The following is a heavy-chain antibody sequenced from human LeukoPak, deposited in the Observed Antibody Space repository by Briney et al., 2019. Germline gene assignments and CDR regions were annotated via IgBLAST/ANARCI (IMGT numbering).Heavy chain of an antibody. CDR3: ARDVPDYYGSGR. Sequence: SETLSLTCTVSGGSISSHYRSWIRQPPGKGLEWIGYIYYSGSTNYNPSLKSRVTISVDTSKNQFSLKLSSVTAADTAVYYCARDVPDYYGSGRWGQGTLVTVSS. D-gene: IGHD3-10*01. CDR2: IYYSGST. V-gene: IGHV4-59*11. J-gene: IGHJ4*02. CDR1: GGSISSHY.